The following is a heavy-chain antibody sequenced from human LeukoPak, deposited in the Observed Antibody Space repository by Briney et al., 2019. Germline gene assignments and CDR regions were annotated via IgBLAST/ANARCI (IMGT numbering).Heavy chain of an antibody. CDR2: ISYDGSNK. V-gene: IGHV3-30*18. D-gene: IGHD2-2*01. CDR1: GFTFSSYG. Sequence: GGSLRLSCAASGFTFSSYGMHWVRQAPGKGLEGVAVISYDGSNKYYADSVKGRFTISRDNSKNTLYLQMNSMRAEDTAVYYCAKDSAIQLLIDYWGQGTLVTVSS. J-gene: IGHJ4*02. CDR3: AKDSAIQLLIDY.